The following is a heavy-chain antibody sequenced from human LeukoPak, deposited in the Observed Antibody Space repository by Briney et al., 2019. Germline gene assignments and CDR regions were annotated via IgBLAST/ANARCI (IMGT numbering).Heavy chain of an antibody. CDR3: ARGDSGSYYFDY. CDR2: IYSGGST. D-gene: IGHD1-26*01. Sequence: PGGSLRLSCAASGFIVSDNYMSWVRHAPGKGLEWVSVIYSGGSTYYADSVKGRFTISRDNAKNSLYLQMNSLRAEDTAVYYCARGDSGSYYFDYWGQGTLVTVSS. V-gene: IGHV3-53*01. J-gene: IGHJ4*02. CDR1: GFIVSDNY.